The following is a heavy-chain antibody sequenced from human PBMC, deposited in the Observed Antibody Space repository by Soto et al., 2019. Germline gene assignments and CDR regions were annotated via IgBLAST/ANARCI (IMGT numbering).Heavy chain of an antibody. CDR1: GFGVSSYA. Sequence: EVQLLESGGGLVRPGGSLRLSCAASGFGVSSYAMSWVRQAPGKGLEWVSVISGSGNSTNYADSVTGRFTISRDKSKNMLYLQMNSLRAGDTAVYYCAKGMGGESSGWFDYWGQGTLVTVSS. CDR2: ISGSGNST. J-gene: IGHJ4*02. CDR3: AKGMGGESSGWFDY. V-gene: IGHV3-23*01. D-gene: IGHD6-19*01.